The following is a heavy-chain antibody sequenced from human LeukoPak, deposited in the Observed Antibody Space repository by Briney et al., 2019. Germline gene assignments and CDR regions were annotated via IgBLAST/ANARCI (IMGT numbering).Heavy chain of an antibody. CDR3: ARGFWTPHGDY. V-gene: IGHV4-34*01. CDR1: GGSFSGYY. CDR2: INHSGIT. Sequence: SETLSLTCAVSGGSFSGYYWSWIRQPPGKGLEWIGEINHSGITNYNPSLKSRVAISVDASKNQFSLKLSSVTAADTAVYYCARGFWTPHGDYWAQGTLVTVSS. D-gene: IGHD1-1*01. J-gene: IGHJ4*02.